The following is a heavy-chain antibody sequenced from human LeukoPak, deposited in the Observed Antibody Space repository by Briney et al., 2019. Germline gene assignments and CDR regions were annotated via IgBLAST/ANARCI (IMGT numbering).Heavy chain of an antibody. D-gene: IGHD3-10*01. CDR3: AKGYGSGSLSSDY. J-gene: IGHJ4*02. V-gene: IGHV3-30*18. CDR2: LSYDGSNK. Sequence: GESLRLSCAASGFTFSNYGMHWVRQTPGKGLEWVAFLSYDGSNKYYADSVKGRFTISRDNSKNTVYLQMDSLRAEDTAVYYCAKGYGSGSLSSDYWGQGTPVTVSS. CDR1: GFTFSNYG.